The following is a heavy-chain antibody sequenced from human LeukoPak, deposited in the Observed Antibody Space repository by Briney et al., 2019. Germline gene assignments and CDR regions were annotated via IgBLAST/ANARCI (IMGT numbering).Heavy chain of an antibody. CDR3: AKGTTGTTSHYFDY. V-gene: IGHV4-4*07. J-gene: IGHJ4*02. CDR2: IYTSGST. Sequence: PSETLSLTCTVSGGSISSYYWSWIRQPAGKGLEWIGRIYTSGSTNYNPSLKSRVTMSVDTSKNQFSLKLSSVTAADTAVYYCAKGTTGTTSHYFDYWGQGTLVTVSS. CDR1: GGSISSYY. D-gene: IGHD1-1*01.